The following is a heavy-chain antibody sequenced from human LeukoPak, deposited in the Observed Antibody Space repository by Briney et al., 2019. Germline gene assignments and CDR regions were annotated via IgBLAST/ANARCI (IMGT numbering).Heavy chain of an antibody. V-gene: IGHV3-30*03. D-gene: IGHD5-18*01. CDR3: ARGGYHAYYLDY. CDR1: GFTFSSYG. CDR2: ISYDGNKK. J-gene: IGHJ4*02. Sequence: GRSLRLSCAASGFTFSSYGMHWVRQAPGKGLEWVAVISYDGNKKYYAGSVKGRFTISRDNSQNTHYLQMNSLRPEDTAVYYCARGGYHAYYLDYWGQGSLVTVSS.